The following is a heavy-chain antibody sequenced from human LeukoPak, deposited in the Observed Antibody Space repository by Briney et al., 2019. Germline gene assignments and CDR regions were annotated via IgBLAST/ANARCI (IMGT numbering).Heavy chain of an antibody. J-gene: IGHJ4*02. V-gene: IGHV4-34*01. Sequence: SETLSLTCAVYGGSFSGYYWSWIRQPPGKGLEWIGEINHSGSTNYNPSLKSRVTISVDTSKNQFPLKLSSVTAADTAVYYCARGLGIQLWTTISDYFDYWGQGTLVTVSS. CDR3: ARGLGIQLWTTISDYFDY. CDR2: INHSGST. D-gene: IGHD5-18*01. CDR1: GGSFSGYY.